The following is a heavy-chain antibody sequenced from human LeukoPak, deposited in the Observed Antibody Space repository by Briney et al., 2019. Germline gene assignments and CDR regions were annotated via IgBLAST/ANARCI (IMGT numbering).Heavy chain of an antibody. Sequence: GGSLRLSCAASGFTFSSYWMHWVRQAPGKGLVWVSRINSDGSSTSYADSVKGRFTISRDNAKNTLYLQVSSLRAEDTAVYYCAREGNYYDSSGLTYYGMDVWGQGTTVTVSS. J-gene: IGHJ6*02. CDR2: INSDGSST. CDR3: AREGNYYDSSGLTYYGMDV. CDR1: GFTFSSYW. V-gene: IGHV3-74*01. D-gene: IGHD3-22*01.